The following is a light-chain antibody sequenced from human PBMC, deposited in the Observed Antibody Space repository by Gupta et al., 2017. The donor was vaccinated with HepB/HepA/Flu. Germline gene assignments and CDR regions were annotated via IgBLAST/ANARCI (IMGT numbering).Light chain of an antibody. CDR1: QSISSY. CDR2: AAS. CDR3: QQSYNTPNT. Sequence: DIQMTESPTSLSASAGDRVTITCRASQSISSYLNWYQQKPGKAPNLLIYAASTLQSGVPSRFSGSGSGTDFTLTISSLQPEDFATYYCQQSYNTPNTFGPGTKVDIK. V-gene: IGKV1-39*01. J-gene: IGKJ3*01.